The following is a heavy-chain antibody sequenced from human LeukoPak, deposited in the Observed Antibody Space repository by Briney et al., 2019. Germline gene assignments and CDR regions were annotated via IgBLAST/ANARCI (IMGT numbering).Heavy chain of an antibody. D-gene: IGHD3-10*01. Sequence: GGSLRLSCAASGFTLRSYTMNWVRQAPGKGLEWVSSIGISSNKIYYADSVKGRFIISRDNAKNSLYLQMNSLRAEDTAVYYCARDGYYGSGSYGFYYGMDVWGQGTTVTVSS. CDR3: ARDGYYGSGSYGFYYGMDV. CDR2: IGISSNKI. V-gene: IGHV3-21*01. J-gene: IGHJ6*02. CDR1: GFTLRSYT.